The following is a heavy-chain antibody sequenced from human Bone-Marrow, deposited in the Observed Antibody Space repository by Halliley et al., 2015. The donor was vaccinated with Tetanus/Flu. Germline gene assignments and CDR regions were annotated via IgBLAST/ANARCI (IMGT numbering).Heavy chain of an antibody. Sequence: CAASGFTFNNFAMTWVRLIPGKGLEWVSSINGRGNATYFADSVKGRFTVSRVNSQNTLFLQMNSVRVEDTATYYCAKGRGEGRIYFDSWGPGTLVTVSS. CDR1: GFTFNNFA. D-gene: IGHD2-21*01. V-gene: IGHV3-23*01. J-gene: IGHJ4*02. CDR2: INGRGNAT. CDR3: AKGRGEGRIYFDS.